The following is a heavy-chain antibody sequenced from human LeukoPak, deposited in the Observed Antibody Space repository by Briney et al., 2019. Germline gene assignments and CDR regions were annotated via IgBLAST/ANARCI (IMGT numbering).Heavy chain of an antibody. J-gene: IGHJ4*02. CDR2: MNPNSGNT. CDR3: ARGGRWELSLDY. V-gene: IGHV1-8*03. D-gene: IGHD1-26*01. Sequence: ASVKVSCKASGYTCTSYDINWVRQATGQGLEWMGWMNPNSGNTGYAQKFQGRVTITRNTSISTAYMELSSLRSEDTAVYYCARGGRWELSLDYWGQGTLVTVSS. CDR1: GYTCTSYD.